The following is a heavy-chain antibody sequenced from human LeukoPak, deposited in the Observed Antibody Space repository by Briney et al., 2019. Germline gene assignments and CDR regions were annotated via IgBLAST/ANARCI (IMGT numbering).Heavy chain of an antibody. CDR1: GFTFSDYY. Sequence: GGSLRLSCAPSGFTFSDYYMTWIRQAPGKGLEWVSYISSSGSTIYYADSVKGRFTISRDNAKNSLCLQMNSLRAEDTAVYYCARTTEGYCSSASCFGFSYSYYMDVWGKGTTVTISS. J-gene: IGHJ6*03. V-gene: IGHV3-11*01. D-gene: IGHD2-2*01. CDR3: ARTTEGYCSSASCFGFSYSYYMDV. CDR2: ISSSGSTI.